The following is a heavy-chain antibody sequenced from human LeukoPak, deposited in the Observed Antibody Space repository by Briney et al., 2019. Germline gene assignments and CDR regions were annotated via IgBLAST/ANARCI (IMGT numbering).Heavy chain of an antibody. CDR1: GFTFSIYG. Sequence: GRSLSLPCAASGFTFSIYGIHWVPHAPGEGRVWVAVIWYEGCNKHYAGYVEGRYTISRNNCKNTLYLQVNSLRAEDTTVYYCATDGEAYCGCDCNLYLSGKTNWFDPWGQGTLVTVSS. D-gene: IGHD2-21*02. CDR3: ATDGEAYCGCDCNLYLSGKTNWFDP. V-gene: IGHV3-33*01. J-gene: IGHJ5*02. CDR2: IWYEGCNK.